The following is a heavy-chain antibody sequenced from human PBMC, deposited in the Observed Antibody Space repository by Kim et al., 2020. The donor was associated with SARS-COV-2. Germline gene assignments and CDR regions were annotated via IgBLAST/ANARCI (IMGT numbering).Heavy chain of an antibody. D-gene: IGHD6-25*01. CDR3: ARVPSRGFTAPVYFNYYMD. J-gene: IGHJ6*03. CDR1: GFNVLKFG. V-gene: IGHV1-18*04. CDR2: ISGYNGDT. Sequence: ASVKVSCKAAGFNVLKFGFAWVRQRPGQGLEWMGWISGYNGDTYYAQKYQGRVTMTTSPSTDTVYIELKSLSSDDTGVFYCARVPSRGFTAPVYFNYYMD.